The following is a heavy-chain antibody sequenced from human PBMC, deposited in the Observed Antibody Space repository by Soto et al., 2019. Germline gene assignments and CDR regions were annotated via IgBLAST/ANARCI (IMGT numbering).Heavy chain of an antibody. D-gene: IGHD3-22*01. J-gene: IGHJ4*02. V-gene: IGHV2-5*01. Sequence: QITLKESGPTLVKPTQTLTLTCTFSGFSLTTSGVGVGWIRQPPGKALEWLALIYWNDDKRFSPSLKSRLTNTKDTSKNQVVLTMSNMDPVDTATYSCASKGSLYDSNGYFYYFDYWGQGTLVTVSS. CDR2: IYWNDDK. CDR3: ASKGSLYDSNGYFYYFDY. CDR1: GFSLTTSGVG.